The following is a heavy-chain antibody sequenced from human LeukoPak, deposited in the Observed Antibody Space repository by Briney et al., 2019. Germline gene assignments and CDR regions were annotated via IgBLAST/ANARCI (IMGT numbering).Heavy chain of an antibody. V-gene: IGHV1-2*02. J-gene: IGHJ6*03. Sequence: GASVKVSCKASGYTFIGYYMHWVRQAPGQGLEWMGWINPNSGGTNYAQKFEGRVTMTRDTSISTAYMELSRLRSADTAVYYCARALPYYYYDMDVWGKGTTVTISS. CDR2: INPNSGGT. CDR1: GYTFIGYY. CDR3: ARALPYYYYDMDV.